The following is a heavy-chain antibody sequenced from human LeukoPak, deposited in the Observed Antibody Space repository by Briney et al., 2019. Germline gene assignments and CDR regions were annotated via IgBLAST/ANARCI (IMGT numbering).Heavy chain of an antibody. Sequence: GGSLRLSCAASGFTVSSNYMSWVRQAPGKGLEWVSVIYSGGSTYYADSVKGRFSISRDNAKNTLYLQMNSLRVEDTAVYYCARGRPHGNDYWGQGTLVTVSS. CDR1: GFTVSSNY. CDR2: IYSGGST. V-gene: IGHV3-53*01. CDR3: ARGRPHGNDY. D-gene: IGHD4-23*01. J-gene: IGHJ4*02.